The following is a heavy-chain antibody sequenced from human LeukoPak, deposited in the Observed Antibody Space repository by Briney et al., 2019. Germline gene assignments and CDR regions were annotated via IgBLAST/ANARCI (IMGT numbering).Heavy chain of an antibody. CDR3: VRGCSFGPYGMDV. J-gene: IGHJ6*02. D-gene: IGHD2-8*01. CDR2: ISDSGGST. V-gene: IGHV3-64D*09. CDR1: GFPFSSYA. Sequence: GGSLRLSCSASGFPFSSYAMHWVRQAPGKGLEYVSAISDSGGSTYYADSVKGRFTISRDKSKNTLYLQMSSLRAEDTAVYFCVRGCSFGPYGMDVWGQGTTVTVSS.